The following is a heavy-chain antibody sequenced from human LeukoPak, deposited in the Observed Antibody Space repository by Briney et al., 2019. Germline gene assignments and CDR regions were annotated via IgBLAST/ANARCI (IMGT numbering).Heavy chain of an antibody. Sequence: GGSLRLSCAASGFTFSSYEMNWVRQAPGKGLEWVSFIYSGTIHYSDSVKGRFTISRDNSKNTLYLQMNSLRAEDTAVYYCARRAGAYSHPYDYWGQGTLVTVSS. V-gene: IGHV3-53*01. J-gene: IGHJ4*02. CDR1: GFTFSSYE. CDR3: ARRAGAYSHPYDY. D-gene: IGHD4/OR15-4a*01. CDR2: IYSGTI.